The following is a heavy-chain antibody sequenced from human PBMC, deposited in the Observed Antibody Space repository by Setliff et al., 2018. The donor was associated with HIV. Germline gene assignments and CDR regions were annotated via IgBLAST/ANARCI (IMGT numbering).Heavy chain of an antibody. Sequence: KVSCKAPGYTFTDYYIHWVRQAPGQGLEWMGWINSASGGTNYAQNFQGRVTVTRDTSINTAYVELNSLKSDDTAVYYCARDYLHVFDIWGQGTMVTVSS. J-gene: IGHJ3*02. CDR3: ARDYLHVFDI. V-gene: IGHV1-2*02. CDR2: INSASGGT. CDR1: GYTFTDYY.